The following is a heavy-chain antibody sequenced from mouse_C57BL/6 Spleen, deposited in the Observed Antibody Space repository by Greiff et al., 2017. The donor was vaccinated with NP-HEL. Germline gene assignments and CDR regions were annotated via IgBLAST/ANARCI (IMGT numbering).Heavy chain of an antibody. Sequence: QVQLQQSGAELARPEASVKLSCKASGYTFTSYGISWVKQRTGQGLEWIGEIYPRSGNTYYNEKFKGKATLTADKSSSTAYMELRSLTSEDSAVYFCARSGYDYDGYYFDYWGQGTTLTVSS. CDR1: GYTFTSYG. CDR2: IYPRSGNT. V-gene: IGHV1-81*01. D-gene: IGHD2-4*01. CDR3: ARSGYDYDGYYFDY. J-gene: IGHJ2*01.